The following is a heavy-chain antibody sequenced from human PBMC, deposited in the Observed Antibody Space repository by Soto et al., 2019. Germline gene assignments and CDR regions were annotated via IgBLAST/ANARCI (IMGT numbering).Heavy chain of an antibody. CDR2: ISYDGSNK. J-gene: IGHJ4*02. V-gene: IGHV3-30*18. CDR3: AKDVPRYYDSSGYYPFDY. CDR1: GFTFSSYG. D-gene: IGHD3-22*01. Sequence: SLRLSCAASGFTFSSYGMHWVRQAPGKGLEWVAVISYDGSNKYYADSVKGRFTISRDNSKNTLYLQMNSLRAEDTAVYYCAKDVPRYYDSSGYYPFDYWGQGTLVTVSS.